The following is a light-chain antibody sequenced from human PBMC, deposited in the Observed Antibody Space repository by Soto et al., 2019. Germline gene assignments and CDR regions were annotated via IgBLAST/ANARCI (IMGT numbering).Light chain of an antibody. Sequence: TLSLSPGERATLSCRASQSVSNKYLAWYQQKPGQAPRLRIFGSSYRATGIPDRFSGSGSGTDFTLTISRLEPEDFAGYYCQQYGSSPPYPFGQGTKLEIK. J-gene: IGKJ2*01. CDR2: GSS. CDR3: QQYGSSPPYP. CDR1: QSVSNKY. V-gene: IGKV3-20*01.